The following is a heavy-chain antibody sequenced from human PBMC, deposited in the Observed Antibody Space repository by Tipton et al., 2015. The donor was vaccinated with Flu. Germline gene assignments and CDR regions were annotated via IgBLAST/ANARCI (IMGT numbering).Heavy chain of an antibody. V-gene: IGHV1-2*02. CDR1: GYTFTGYY. J-gene: IGHJ6*02. D-gene: IGHD6-13*01. Sequence: QVQLVQSGAEVKKPGASVKVSCKASGYTFTGYYMHWVRQAPGQGLEWMGWINPNSGGTNYAQKFQGRVTMTRDTSISTAYMELSRLRSDDTAVYYCARDRGGWQQLVGELGYYYGMDVWGQGTTVTVSS. CDR2: INPNSGGT. CDR3: ARDRGGWQQLVGELGYYYGMDV.